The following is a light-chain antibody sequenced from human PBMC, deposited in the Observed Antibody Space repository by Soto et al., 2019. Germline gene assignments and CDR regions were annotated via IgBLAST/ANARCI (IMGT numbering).Light chain of an antibody. CDR2: GAS. CDR3: QQYNNWPPAT. J-gene: IGKJ4*01. Sequence: EIVMTQSPAPLSVSPGERATLSCRASQSVSSKLAWYQQKPGQAPRLLIYGASTSATGIPARFSGSGSGTEFTLTISSLQSEDFALYDGQQYNNWPPATFGGGTKVEIK. CDR1: QSVSSK. V-gene: IGKV3-15*01.